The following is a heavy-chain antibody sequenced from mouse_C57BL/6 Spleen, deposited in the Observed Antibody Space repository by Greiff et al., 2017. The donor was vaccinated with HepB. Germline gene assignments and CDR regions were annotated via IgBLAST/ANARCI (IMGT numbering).Heavy chain of an antibody. Sequence: VQLKESGPELVKPGDSVKISCKASGYSFTGYFMNWVMQSHGKSLEWIGRINPYNGDTFYNQKFKGKATLTVDKSSSTAHMELRSLTSEDSAVYYCARSDGFAYWGQGTLVTVSA. J-gene: IGHJ3*01. CDR3: ARSDGFAY. CDR2: INPYNGDT. CDR1: GYSFTGYF. V-gene: IGHV1-20*01.